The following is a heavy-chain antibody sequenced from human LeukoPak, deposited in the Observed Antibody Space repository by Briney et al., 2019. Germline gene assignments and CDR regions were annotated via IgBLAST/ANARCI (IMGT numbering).Heavy chain of an antibody. J-gene: IGHJ4*02. V-gene: IGHV3-30*18. CDR1: GFTFSSYG. CDR3: AKDLDPYIQLWPLDY. Sequence: GGSLRLSCATSGFTFSSYGMQWVRQAPGKGLEWVAVVSSDGSDKYYADSVKGRFTISRDNSKNTLYLQMNSLRAEDTAVYYCAKDLDPYIQLWPLDYWGQGTLVTVSS. CDR2: VSSDGSDK. D-gene: IGHD5-18*01.